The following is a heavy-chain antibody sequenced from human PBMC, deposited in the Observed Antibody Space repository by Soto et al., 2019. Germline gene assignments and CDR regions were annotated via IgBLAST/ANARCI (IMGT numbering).Heavy chain of an antibody. D-gene: IGHD2-21*02. V-gene: IGHV3-23*01. J-gene: IGHJ4*02. CDR1: GFTFRGYG. Sequence: PGGSLRISSAASGFTFRGYGRNWVRQDPGKGLEWVSVVSVNGRTKFYADSVMGRFTIYRDNSQNTLYLQMNSLRAEDTAVYYCAKKYGDWGYFDSWGQGALVTVSS. CDR2: VSVNGRTK. CDR3: AKKYGDWGYFDS.